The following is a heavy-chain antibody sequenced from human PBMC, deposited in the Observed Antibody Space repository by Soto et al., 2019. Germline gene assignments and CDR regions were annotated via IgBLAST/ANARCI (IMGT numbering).Heavy chain of an antibody. CDR1: GFTFSSYS. CDR3: ATGPGYSVYYSYWYFDL. Sequence: EVQLVESGGGLVKPGGSLRLSCAASGFTFSSYSMNWVRQAPGKGLEWVASISSSSSYIYYADSVKGRFTISRDNAKNSLYLQMNSLRAEDTAVYYCATGPGYSVYYSYWYFDLWGRGTLVTVSS. D-gene: IGHD5-12*01. J-gene: IGHJ2*01. V-gene: IGHV3-21*01. CDR2: ISSSSSYI.